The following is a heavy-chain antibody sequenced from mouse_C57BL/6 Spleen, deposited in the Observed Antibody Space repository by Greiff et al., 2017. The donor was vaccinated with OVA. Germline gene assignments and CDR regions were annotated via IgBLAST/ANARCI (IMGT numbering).Heavy chain of an antibody. J-gene: IGHJ2*01. D-gene: IGHD3-3*01. CDR1: GFTFSDYG. Sequence: EVKLMESGGGLVQPGGSLKLSCAASGFTFSDYGMAWVRQAPRKGPEWVAFISNLAYSIYYADTVTGRFTISRENAKNTLYLEMSSLRSEDTAMYYCARAGGPHYFDYWGQGTTLTVSS. CDR3: ARAGGPHYFDY. CDR2: ISNLAYSI. V-gene: IGHV5-15*01.